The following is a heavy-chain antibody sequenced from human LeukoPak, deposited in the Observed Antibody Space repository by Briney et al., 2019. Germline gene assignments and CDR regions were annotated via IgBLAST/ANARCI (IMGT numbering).Heavy chain of an antibody. V-gene: IGHV4-59*01. CDR3: ARSFSARMFFDS. CDR1: GGSISSYY. D-gene: IGHD2/OR15-2a*01. Sequence: SETLSLTCTVSGGSISSYYWSWIRQPPGKGLEWIGYVYSSGSTNYNPSLKSRVIISLDTSKSQFSLKLSSVTAADTAVYYCARSFSARMFFDSWGPGSLFTVSS. CDR2: VYSSGST. J-gene: IGHJ4*02.